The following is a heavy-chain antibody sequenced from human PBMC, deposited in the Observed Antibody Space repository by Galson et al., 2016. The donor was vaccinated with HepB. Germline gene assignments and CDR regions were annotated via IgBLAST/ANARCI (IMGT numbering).Heavy chain of an antibody. Sequence: SLRLSCAASGFTFSTYSMTWVRQAPGKGLEWISYISSSSSDSFYADSVKGRFTISRDNAKNSLYLKMSSLTDDETAVYYCARGEIGTLPYYYFGMDVWGQGTTVTVSS. CDR2: ISSSSSDS. D-gene: IGHD1-1*01. CDR3: ARGEIGTLPYYYFGMDV. J-gene: IGHJ6*02. V-gene: IGHV3-48*02. CDR1: GFTFSTYS.